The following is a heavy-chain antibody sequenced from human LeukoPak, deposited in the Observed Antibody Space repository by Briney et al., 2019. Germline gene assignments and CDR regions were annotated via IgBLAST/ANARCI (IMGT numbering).Heavy chain of an antibody. CDR2: ISYDGSNK. Sequence: GGSLRLSCAASGFTFSSYAMHWVRQAPGKGLEWVAVISYDGSNKYYADSVKGRFTISRDNSKNTLYLQMNSLRAADTAVYYCARDVVVVAGSDWGHWFDPWGQGALVTVSS. CDR1: GFTFSSYA. D-gene: IGHD2-15*01. V-gene: IGHV3-30*04. CDR3: ARDVVVVAGSDWGHWFDP. J-gene: IGHJ5*02.